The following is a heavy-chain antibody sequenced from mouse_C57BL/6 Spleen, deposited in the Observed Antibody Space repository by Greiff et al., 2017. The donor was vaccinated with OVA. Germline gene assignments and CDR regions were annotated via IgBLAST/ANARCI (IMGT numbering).Heavy chain of an antibody. V-gene: IGHV1-74*01. D-gene: IGHD2-4*01. J-gene: IGHJ4*01. Sequence: VQLQQPGAELVKPGASVTVSCKASGYTFTSYWMHWVKQRPGQGLEWIGRIHPSGSDTNYNQKFKGKATLTVDKSSSTAYMQLSSLTSEDSAVYYGAKETYEYDVGYAMDYWGQGTSVTVSA. CDR2: IHPSGSDT. CDR3: AKETYEYDVGYAMDY. CDR1: GYTFTSYW.